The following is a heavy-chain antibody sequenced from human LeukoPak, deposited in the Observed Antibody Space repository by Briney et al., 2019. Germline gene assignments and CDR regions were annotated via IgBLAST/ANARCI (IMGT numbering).Heavy chain of an antibody. J-gene: IGHJ5*02. CDR2: ISWNSGSI. CDR3: AKATMVRGVIIGGWFDP. CDR1: GFTFDDYA. Sequence: GRSLRLSCAASGFTFDDYAMHWVRQAPGKGLEWVSGISWNSGSIGYADPVKGRFTIPRDNAKNSLYLQMNSLRAEDMALYYCAKATMVRGVIIGGWFDPWGQGTLVTVSS. V-gene: IGHV3-9*03. D-gene: IGHD3-10*01.